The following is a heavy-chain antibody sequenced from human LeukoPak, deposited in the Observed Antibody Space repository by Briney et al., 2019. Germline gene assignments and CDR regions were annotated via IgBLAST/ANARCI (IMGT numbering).Heavy chain of an antibody. CDR3: ARADYGGNSFGAFDI. Sequence: GGSLRLSCAVSGFSVSSKYMSWVREAPGEGLEWVSVIYSGGSTYYAGSVQGRFTISRDNSRNTLYLQMNSLRAEDTAVYYCARADYGGNSFGAFDIWGHGTMATVSS. CDR1: GFSVSSKY. V-gene: IGHV3-53*01. CDR2: IYSGGST. D-gene: IGHD4-23*01. J-gene: IGHJ3*02.